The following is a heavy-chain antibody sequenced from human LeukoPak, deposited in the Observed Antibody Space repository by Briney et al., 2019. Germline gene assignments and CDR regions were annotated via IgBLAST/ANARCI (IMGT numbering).Heavy chain of an antibody. Sequence: SETLSLTCTVSGGSIRSGGYYWSWIRQHPGKGLEWIGYIYYSGSTYYNPSLKSRVTISVDTSKNQFSLKLSSVTAADTAVYYCARDITGTTLVDYWGQGTLVTVSS. CDR3: ARDITGTTLVDY. J-gene: IGHJ4*02. CDR1: GGSIRSGGYY. D-gene: IGHD1-7*01. CDR2: IYYSGST. V-gene: IGHV4-31*03.